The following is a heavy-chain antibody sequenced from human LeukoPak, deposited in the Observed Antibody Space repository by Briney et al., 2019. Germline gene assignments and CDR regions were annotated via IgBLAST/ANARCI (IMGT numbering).Heavy chain of an antibody. D-gene: IGHD4-17*01. CDR3: AREGAVTTTLPIDY. J-gene: IGHJ4*02. V-gene: IGHV3-21*01. Sequence: GGSLRLSCAASGFTFSSYEMNWVRQAPGKVLEWVSSISSSSNYIYYADSVKGRFTISRDNAKSSLFLQMNSLRAEDTAIYYCAREGAVTTTLPIDYWGQGTLVTVSS. CDR1: GFTFSSYE. CDR2: ISSSSNYI.